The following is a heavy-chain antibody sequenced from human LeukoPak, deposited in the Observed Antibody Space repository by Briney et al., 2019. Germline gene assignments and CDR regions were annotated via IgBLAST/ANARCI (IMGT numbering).Heavy chain of an antibody. V-gene: IGHV1-8*02. J-gene: IGHJ4*02. D-gene: IGHD3-22*01. CDR1: GGTFSSYA. CDR3: ARADYDTSASTRKQIDY. Sequence: ASVKVSCKASGGTFSSYAISWVRQATGQGLEWMGWMNPNSGNTAYAQKFQGRVTMTGNTSISTAYMELSSLKSKDTAVYFCARADYDTSASTRKQIDYWGQGTLVTVSS. CDR2: MNPNSGNT.